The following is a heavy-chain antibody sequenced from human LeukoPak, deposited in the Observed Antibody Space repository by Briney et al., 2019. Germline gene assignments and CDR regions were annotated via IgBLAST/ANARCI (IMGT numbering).Heavy chain of an antibody. Sequence: SETLSLTCAVYGGSFSGYYWSWIRLPPGKGLEWIGYIYYSGRTKYNRSLKSRVTISLDTSKNQFSLKLSSVTAADTAVYYCARHTLDTGYYFDYWGQGTLVTVSS. J-gene: IGHJ4*02. V-gene: IGHV4-59*08. CDR3: ARHTLDTGYYFDY. D-gene: IGHD5-18*01. CDR2: IYYSGRT. CDR1: GGSFSGYY.